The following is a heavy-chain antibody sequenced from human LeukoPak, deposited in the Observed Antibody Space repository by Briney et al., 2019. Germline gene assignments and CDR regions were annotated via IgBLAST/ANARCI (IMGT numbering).Heavy chain of an antibody. CDR1: GFTFSSYA. V-gene: IGHV3-30-3*02. J-gene: IGHJ4*02. CDR2: ISYDGSNK. D-gene: IGHD3-16*01. Sequence: GGSLRLSCAASGFTFSSYAMHWVRQAPGKGLEWVAVISYDGSNKYYADSVKGRFTISRDNSKNTLYLQMSSLKTEDTAVYYCAKRGDGGHKSLEYWGQGTLVIVSS. CDR3: AKRGDGGHKSLEY.